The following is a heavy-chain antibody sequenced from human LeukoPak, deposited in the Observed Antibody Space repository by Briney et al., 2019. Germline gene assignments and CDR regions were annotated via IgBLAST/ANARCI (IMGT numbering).Heavy chain of an antibody. D-gene: IGHD5-18*01. Sequence: PSETLSLTCAVSGGSISSSNWWSWVRQPPGKGLEWIGEIYHSGSTNYNPSLKSRVTISVDTSKNQFSLKLSSVTAADTALYYCARENGYRYDYWGQGTLVTVSS. CDR2: IYHSGST. V-gene: IGHV4-4*02. CDR3: ARENGYRYDY. J-gene: IGHJ4*02. CDR1: GGSISSSNW.